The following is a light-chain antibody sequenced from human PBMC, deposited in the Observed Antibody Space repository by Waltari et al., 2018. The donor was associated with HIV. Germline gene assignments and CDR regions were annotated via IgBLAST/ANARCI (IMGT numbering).Light chain of an antibody. Sequence: SYELTQPPSVSVSPGPTARITRSGPAVSKHWSFWYQQKQGQAPLLLIFRDVERPPGISDRFAGSSSGTTVTLAISEVQADDKAYYFCQCGGGAMRHLFGGGTNLTV. CDR1: AVSKHW. CDR2: RDV. CDR3: QCGGGAMRHL. J-gene: IGLJ3*02. V-gene: IGLV3-25*03.